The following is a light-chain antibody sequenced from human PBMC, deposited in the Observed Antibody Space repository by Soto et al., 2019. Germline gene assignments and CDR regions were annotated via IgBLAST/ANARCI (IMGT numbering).Light chain of an antibody. CDR1: SSDVGGYHY. J-gene: IGLJ2*01. CDR2: EVS. V-gene: IGLV2-14*01. Sequence: QSALTQPASVSGSPGQSITISCTGTSSDVGGYHYVYWYQQHPGKARKLMIYEVSNRPSGVSNRFSGSKSGNTASLTISGLPAEDEADYYCSSYTSSSTPYVVFGGGTKVTVL. CDR3: SSYTSSSTPYVV.